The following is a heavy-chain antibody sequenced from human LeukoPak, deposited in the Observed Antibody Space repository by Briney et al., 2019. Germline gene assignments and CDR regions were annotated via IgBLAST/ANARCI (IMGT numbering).Heavy chain of an antibody. J-gene: IGHJ6*02. CDR3: AKEIFPPGTTGRVPYYYYYYGMDV. D-gene: IGHD1-1*01. CDR2: ISGDGGST. V-gene: IGHV3-43*02. Sequence: GGSLRLSCAASGFTFDDYAMHWVRQAPGKGLEWVSLISGDGGSTYYADSVKGRFSISRDNSKNSLYLQMNSLRTEDTALYYCAKEIFPPGTTGRVPYYYYYYGMDVWGQGTTVTVSS. CDR1: GFTFDDYA.